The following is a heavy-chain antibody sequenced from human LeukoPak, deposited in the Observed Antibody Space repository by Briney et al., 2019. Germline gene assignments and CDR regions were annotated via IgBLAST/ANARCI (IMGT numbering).Heavy chain of an antibody. Sequence: GASVKVSCKASGYTFTSYDINWVRQATGQGLEWMGWMNPNSGNTGYAQKFQGRVTMTRNTSISTAYMELSSLRSEDTAVYYCARLHSSGWYGGDAFDIWGQGTMVTVSP. CDR2: MNPNSGNT. CDR1: GYTFTSYD. V-gene: IGHV1-8*01. J-gene: IGHJ3*02. CDR3: ARLHSSGWYGGDAFDI. D-gene: IGHD6-19*01.